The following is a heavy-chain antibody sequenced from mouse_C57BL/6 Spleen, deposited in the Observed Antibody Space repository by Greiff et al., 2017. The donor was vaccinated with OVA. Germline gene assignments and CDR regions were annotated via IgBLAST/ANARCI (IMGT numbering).Heavy chain of an antibody. CDR2: ISDGGSYT. D-gene: IGHD1-1*01. CDR3: AREHYYGSSYFDY. V-gene: IGHV5-4*01. J-gene: IGHJ2*01. CDR1: GFTFSSYA. Sequence: DVMLVESGGGLVKPGGSLKLSCAASGFTFSSYAMSWVRQTPEKRLEWVATISDGGSYTYYPDNVKGRFTISRDNAKNNLYLQMSHLKSEDTAMYYCAREHYYGSSYFDYWGQGTTLTVSS.